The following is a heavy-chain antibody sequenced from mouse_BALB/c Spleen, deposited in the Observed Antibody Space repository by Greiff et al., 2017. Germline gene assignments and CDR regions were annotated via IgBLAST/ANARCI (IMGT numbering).Heavy chain of an antibody. CDR1: GFTFSSYT. V-gene: IGHV5-12-2*01. J-gene: IGHJ4*01. D-gene: IGHD2-10*02. CDR2: ISNGGGST. Sequence: EVMLVESGGGLVQPGGSLKLSCAASGFTFSSYTMSWVRQTPEKRLEWVAYISNGGGSTYYPDTVKGRFTISRDNAKNTLYLQMSGLKSEDTAMSYCARQEYGNYLYAMDDWGQGTSVTVSS. CDR3: ARQEYGNYLYAMDD.